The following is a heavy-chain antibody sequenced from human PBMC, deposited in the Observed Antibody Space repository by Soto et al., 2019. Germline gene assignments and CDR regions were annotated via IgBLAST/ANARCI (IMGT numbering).Heavy chain of an antibody. V-gene: IGHV3-7*03. CDR1: GFTVSSYR. CDR3: GRYYNMEV. J-gene: IGHJ6*02. CDR2: IKEDGSET. Sequence: PGGSLRLSCATSGFTVSSYRMTWVRQAPGKGLEWVATIKEDGSETNYVDSVKGRFTISRDNAKNSLYLQMNSLRAEDTAIYYCGRYYNMEVWGQGTTVTVSS.